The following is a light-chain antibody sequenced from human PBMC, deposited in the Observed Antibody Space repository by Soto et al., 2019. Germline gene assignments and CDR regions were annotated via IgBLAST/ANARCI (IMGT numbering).Light chain of an antibody. CDR1: SGHSSYA. V-gene: IGLV4-69*01. J-gene: IGLJ2*01. Sequence: QTVVTQSPSASASLGASVKLTCTLNSGHSSYAIAWHQQQPEKGPRYLMNVNSDGSHSKGDGIPDRFSGSSSGAERYLTISSLQSEDEADYYCQTWGTGIVVFGGGTKLTVL. CDR2: VNSDGSH. CDR3: QTWGTGIVV.